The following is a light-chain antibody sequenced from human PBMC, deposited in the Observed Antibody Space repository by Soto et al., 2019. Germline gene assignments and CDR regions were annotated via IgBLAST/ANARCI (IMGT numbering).Light chain of an antibody. CDR3: AAWDDSPSGYV. Sequence: QSVLTQPPSASGTPGQRVTISCSGSSSNIGSNSVYWYQQLPGTAPKLLIYRNDQRPSGVPDRFSGSKSGTSASLAISGLRSEDEADYYCAAWDDSPSGYVFGTGTKVTVL. J-gene: IGLJ1*01. V-gene: IGLV1-47*01. CDR2: RND. CDR1: SSNIGSNS.